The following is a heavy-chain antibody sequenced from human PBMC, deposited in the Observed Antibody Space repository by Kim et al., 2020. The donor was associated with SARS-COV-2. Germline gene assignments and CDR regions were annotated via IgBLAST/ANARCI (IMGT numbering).Heavy chain of an antibody. D-gene: IGHD3-16*02. J-gene: IGHJ5*02. V-gene: IGHV6-1*01. CDR1: GDSVSSNSAA. Sequence: SQTLSLTCAISGDSVSSNSAAWNWNRQSPSRGLEWLGRTYYRSKWYNDYAVSVKSRITINPDTSKNQFSLQLNSVTPEDTAVYYCASGVVGGTNWFDPWGQGTLVTVSS. CDR2: TYYRSKWYN. CDR3: ASGVVGGTNWFDP.